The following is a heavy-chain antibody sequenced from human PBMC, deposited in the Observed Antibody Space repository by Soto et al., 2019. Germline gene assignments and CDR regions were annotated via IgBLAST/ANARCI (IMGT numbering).Heavy chain of an antibody. V-gene: IGHV4-30-4*01. CDR3: ASFVGLLWGGVSPAESWGSYYFDN. J-gene: IGHJ4*02. D-gene: IGHD2-8*01. CDR2: IYYSGNT. CDR1: GDSITSGDYY. Sequence: VQLQESGPGLVKPSQTLSLTCTVSGDSITSGDYYWSWIRQPPGKGLEWIGYIYYSGNTNYNPSLKSRVIMSVDTSKNQCSLKVTSVTAADTAVYYCASFVGLLWGGVSPAESWGSYYFDNWGQGTLVTVSS.